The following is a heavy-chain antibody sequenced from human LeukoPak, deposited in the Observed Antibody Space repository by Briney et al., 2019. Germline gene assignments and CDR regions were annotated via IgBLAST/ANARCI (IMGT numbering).Heavy chain of an antibody. J-gene: IGHJ3*02. V-gene: IGHV4-34*01. D-gene: IGHD2-8*02. CDR3: ARLLGVNAFDI. Sequence: SETLSLTCAVYGGSFSGYYWSWIRQPPGKGLEWIGEINHSGSTNYNPSLRSRVTISVDTSKNQFSLQLNSVTPEDTAVYYCARLLGVNAFDIWGQGTMVTVSS. CDR2: INHSGST. CDR1: GGSFSGYY.